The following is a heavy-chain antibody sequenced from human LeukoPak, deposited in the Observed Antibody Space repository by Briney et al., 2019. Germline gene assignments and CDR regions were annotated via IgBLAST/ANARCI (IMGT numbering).Heavy chain of an antibody. CDR1: GFTFSSYA. V-gene: IGHV3-23*01. D-gene: IGHD5-12*01. Sequence: SGGSLRLSCAASGFTFSSYAMSWVRQAPGKGLEWVSAISGSGGSTYYTDSVKGRFTISRDNSKNILYLQMNSLRAEDTAVYYCAKDWMSTIINYFDYWGQGTLVTVSS. CDR2: ISGSGGST. J-gene: IGHJ4*02. CDR3: AKDWMSTIINYFDY.